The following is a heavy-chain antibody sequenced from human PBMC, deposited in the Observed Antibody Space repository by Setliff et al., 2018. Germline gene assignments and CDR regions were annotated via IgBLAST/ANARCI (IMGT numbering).Heavy chain of an antibody. CDR2: ISPYTGNT. J-gene: IGHJ4*02. CDR3: ARLVRYCSTTTCQRASGDEY. CDR1: GYTFTDYG. D-gene: IGHD2-8*01. Sequence: PSVKVSCKASGYTFTDYGISWVRQAPGQGLEWMGWISPYTGNTFYAPQFQGRVIMTTDTSTTTAYMELRGLTSGDTAIYYYARLVRYCSTTTCQRASGDEYLGQGTLVTVSS. V-gene: IGHV1-18*01.